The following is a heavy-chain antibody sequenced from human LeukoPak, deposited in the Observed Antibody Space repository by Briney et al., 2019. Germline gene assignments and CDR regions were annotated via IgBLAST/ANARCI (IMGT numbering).Heavy chain of an antibody. CDR2: IYYSGNT. CDR1: GXSISSGGYY. Sequence: SETLSLTCTVSGXSISSGGYYWSWIRQHPGMGLEWIGDIYYSGNTNYNPSLKSRVTISVDTSKNQFSLKLSSVTAADTAVYYCASDITMALGYYGMDVWGQGTTVTVSS. V-gene: IGHV4-61*08. CDR3: ASDITMALGYYGMDV. J-gene: IGHJ6*02. D-gene: IGHD3-10*01.